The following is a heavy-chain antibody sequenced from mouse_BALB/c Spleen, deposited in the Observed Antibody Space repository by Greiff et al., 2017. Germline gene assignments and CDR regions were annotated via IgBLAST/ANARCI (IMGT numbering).Heavy chain of an antibody. D-gene: IGHD1-1*01. J-gene: IGHJ3*01. Sequence: QVTLKVSGPGILQPSQTLSLTCSFSGFSLSTSGMGVSWIRQPSGKGLEWLAHIYWDDDKRYNPSLKSRLTISKDTSRNQVFLKITSVDTADTATYYCARSTTTVEGFAYWGQGTLVTVSA. CDR2: IYWDDDK. CDR1: GFSLSTSGMG. V-gene: IGHV8-12*01. CDR3: ARSTTTVEGFAY.